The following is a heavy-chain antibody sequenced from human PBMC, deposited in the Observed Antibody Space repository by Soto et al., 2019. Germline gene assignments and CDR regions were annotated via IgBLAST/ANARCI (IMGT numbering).Heavy chain of an antibody. CDR2: IYYSGST. J-gene: IGHJ5*02. CDR1: GGSISSGVYY. V-gene: IGHV4-31*03. D-gene: IGHD3-3*01. CDR3: ARGGQLAVMVFGVVRNWFDP. Sequence: LSLTCTVSGGSISSGVYYWGWIRQHPGKGLEWIGYIYYSGSTYYNPSLKSRVTISVDTSKNQFSLKLSSVTAADTAVYYCARGGQLAVMVFGVVRNWFDPWGQGTLVTVSS.